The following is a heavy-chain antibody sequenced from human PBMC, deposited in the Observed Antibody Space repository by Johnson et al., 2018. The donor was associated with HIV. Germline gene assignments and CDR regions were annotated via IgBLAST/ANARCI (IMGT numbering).Heavy chain of an antibody. CDR1: GFTFSTYG. D-gene: IGHD2-15*01. CDR2: ISYDGTYE. V-gene: IGHV3-30*03. Sequence: QVQLVESGGGVVQPGTSLRLSCAASGFTFSTYGMHWVRQAPGKGLEWVAVISYDGTYEFYADSVKGRFTISRDNSKSTLYLQMSSLRVEDTAVYYCARYCSGGSCYSVWQKNYAFDIWGQGTMVTVSS. CDR3: ARYCSGGSCYSVWQKNYAFDI. J-gene: IGHJ3*02.